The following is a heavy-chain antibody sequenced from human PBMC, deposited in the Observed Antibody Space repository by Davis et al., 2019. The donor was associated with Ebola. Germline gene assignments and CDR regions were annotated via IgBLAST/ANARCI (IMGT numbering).Heavy chain of an antibody. V-gene: IGHV3-7*03. Sequence: ESLKISCAASGFTFSTYWMSWVRQAPGKGLEWVANINQDGNGKYYGDSAKGRFTISRDNAGNSVYLQMNSLRAEDTAVYYCAREISVATLDYWGQGTLVTVSS. CDR1: GFTFSTYW. D-gene: IGHD5-12*01. J-gene: IGHJ4*02. CDR2: INQDGNGK. CDR3: AREISVATLDY.